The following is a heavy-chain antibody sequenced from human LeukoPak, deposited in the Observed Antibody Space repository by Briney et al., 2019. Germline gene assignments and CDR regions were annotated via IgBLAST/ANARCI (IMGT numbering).Heavy chain of an antibody. Sequence: SETLSLTCAVYGGSFSGYYWSWIRQPPGKGLEWIGEVNQSGSTNYNLSLKSRVTISVDTSKNQFSLKLSSVTAADTAVYYCARRFYDSSGYYPTFDYWGQGTLVTVSS. V-gene: IGHV4-34*01. CDR2: VNQSGST. CDR1: GGSFSGYY. J-gene: IGHJ4*02. CDR3: ARRFYDSSGYYPTFDY. D-gene: IGHD3-22*01.